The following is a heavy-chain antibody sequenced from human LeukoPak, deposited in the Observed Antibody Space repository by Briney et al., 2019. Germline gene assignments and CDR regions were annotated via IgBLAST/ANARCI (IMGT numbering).Heavy chain of an antibody. D-gene: IGHD6-19*01. Sequence: GESLKIPCKASGYSFTSYWIAWVRQMPGKGLEWMGIMYPGDSDTRYSPSFQGQVTISADKSFSTAYLQWSSLKASDTAMYFCARRSSGGKGFDYWGQGTLVTVSS. V-gene: IGHV5-51*01. CDR2: MYPGDSDT. J-gene: IGHJ4*02. CDR3: ARRSSGGKGFDY. CDR1: GYSFTSYW.